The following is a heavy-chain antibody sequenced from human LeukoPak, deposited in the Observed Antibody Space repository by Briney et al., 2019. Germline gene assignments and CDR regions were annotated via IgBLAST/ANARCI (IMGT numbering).Heavy chain of an antibody. Sequence: GGSLRLSCAASGFTFSSYAMSWVRQAPGKGLEWVSAISGRGGSTYYADSVKGRFTISRDNSKNTLYLQMNSLRAEDTAVYYCAKRAKTYYYDSSGYYSDYWGQGTLVTVSS. J-gene: IGHJ4*02. CDR1: GFTFSSYA. CDR3: AKRAKTYYYDSSGYYSDY. CDR2: ISGRGGST. V-gene: IGHV3-23*01. D-gene: IGHD3-22*01.